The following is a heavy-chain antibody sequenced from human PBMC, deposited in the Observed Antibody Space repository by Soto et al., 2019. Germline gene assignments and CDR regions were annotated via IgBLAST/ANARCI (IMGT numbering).Heavy chain of an antibody. D-gene: IGHD2-21*02. CDR1: GGSISSSSYY. V-gene: IGHV4-39*01. CDR2: IYYSGIT. J-gene: IGHJ5*02. CDR3: ARRAAYCGGDCYNNWFDP. Sequence: TSETLSLTCTVSGGSISSSSYYWGWIRQPPGKGLEWIGSIYYSGITYYNPSLRSRVTISVDTSKNQFSLKLSSVTAADTAVYYCARRAAYCGGDCYNNWFDPWGQGTLVTVSS.